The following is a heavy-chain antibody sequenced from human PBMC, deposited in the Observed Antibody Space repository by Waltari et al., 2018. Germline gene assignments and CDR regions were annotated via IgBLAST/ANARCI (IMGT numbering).Heavy chain of an antibody. V-gene: IGHV1-69-2*01. CDR3: ATLSYDSSGYYGGYFDY. Sequence: EVQLVQSGAEVKKPGATVKISCKVSGYTFTDYYMHWVQQAPGKGLEWMGLVDPEDGETIYAEKFQGRVTITADTSTDTAYMELSSLRSEDTAVYYCATLSYDSSGYYGGYFDYWGQGTLVTVSS. CDR1: GYTFTDYY. CDR2: VDPEDGET. D-gene: IGHD3-22*01. J-gene: IGHJ4*02.